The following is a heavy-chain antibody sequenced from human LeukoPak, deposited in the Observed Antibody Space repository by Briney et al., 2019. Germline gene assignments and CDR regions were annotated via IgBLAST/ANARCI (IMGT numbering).Heavy chain of an antibody. CDR2: ITGSSTSI. Sequence: GGSLRLSCAASGFTFSSYGMNWVRQAPGKGLEWVSSITGSSTSIDYADSVKGRFAISRDNAKNSLFLQMDSLRVDDSAVYYCVREGSGSTHYMDVWGKGTAVTVSS. D-gene: IGHD3-10*01. J-gene: IGHJ6*03. V-gene: IGHV3-21*01. CDR3: VREGSGSTHYMDV. CDR1: GFTFSSYG.